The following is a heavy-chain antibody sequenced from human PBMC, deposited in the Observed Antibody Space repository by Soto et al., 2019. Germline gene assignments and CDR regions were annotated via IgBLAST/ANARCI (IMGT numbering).Heavy chain of an antibody. J-gene: IGHJ4*02. Sequence: PGGPLRLSCSASGLTFSSYGVHWVRQAPGKGLEWVAFISYDGSNKYYADSVKGRFTISRDNSKNTLYLQMNSLRAEDTAVYYCASRGGANDYWGQGTLVTVSS. D-gene: IGHD2-21*01. CDR2: ISYDGSNK. CDR3: ASRGGANDY. CDR1: GLTFSSYG. V-gene: IGHV3-30*03.